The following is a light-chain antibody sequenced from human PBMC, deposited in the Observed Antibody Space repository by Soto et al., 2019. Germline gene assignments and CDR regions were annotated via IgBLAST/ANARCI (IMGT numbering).Light chain of an antibody. CDR2: DAS. CDR3: QQYDNLPLT. V-gene: IGKV1-33*01. CDR1: QDINDY. J-gene: IGKJ4*01. Sequence: DIQMTQSPSSLSASVGDRVTITCQASQDINDYLNWYQQEPGKAPKLLIFDASDLETGVPSRFSGSGSGTDFTLTINSLQPEDIATYYCQQYDNLPLTFGGGTRVEI.